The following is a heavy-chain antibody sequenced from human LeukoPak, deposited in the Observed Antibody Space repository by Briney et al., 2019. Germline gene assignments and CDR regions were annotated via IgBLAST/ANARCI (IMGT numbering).Heavy chain of an antibody. CDR1: GGSFSGYY. Sequence: SETLSLTCAVYGGSFSGYYWGWIRQPPGTGLEWTGYIYYSGSTNYNPSLNSRVTISVDTSKNQFSLRLSSVTAADTAIYYCARAVSGRFDYWGQGTLVTVSS. CDR2: IYYSGST. V-gene: IGHV4-59*08. D-gene: IGHD6-19*01. J-gene: IGHJ4*02. CDR3: ARAVSGRFDY.